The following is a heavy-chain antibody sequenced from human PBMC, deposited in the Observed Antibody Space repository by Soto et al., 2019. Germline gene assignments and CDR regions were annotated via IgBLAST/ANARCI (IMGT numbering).Heavy chain of an antibody. D-gene: IGHD3-9*01. CDR2: ISYDGTEK. Sequence: QVHLVESGGSVVQPGTSLRLSCAASGFSFSSYGMHWVRQAPGTGLEWVSTISYDGTEKYYADSVEGRVTISRDNSKNTLYLQMNSLRPEDTAVYYCAAGIYFGDYWGQGSQVTVSS. CDR1: GFSFSSYG. J-gene: IGHJ4*02. V-gene: IGHV3-30*03. CDR3: AAGIYFGDY.